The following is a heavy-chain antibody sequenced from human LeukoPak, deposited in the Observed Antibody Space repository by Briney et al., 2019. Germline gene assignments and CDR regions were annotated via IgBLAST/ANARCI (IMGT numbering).Heavy chain of an antibody. D-gene: IGHD3-22*01. V-gene: IGHV1-2*02. Sequence: GASVKVSCKASGYTFTGYYMHWVRQAPGQGLEWMGWINPNSGGTNYAQKFQGRVTMTRDTSISTAYMELSRLRSDDTAVYYCARGQYYYDDAYPLHYWGQGTLVTVSS. CDR2: INPNSGGT. J-gene: IGHJ4*02. CDR1: GYTFTGYY. CDR3: ARGQYYYDDAYPLHY.